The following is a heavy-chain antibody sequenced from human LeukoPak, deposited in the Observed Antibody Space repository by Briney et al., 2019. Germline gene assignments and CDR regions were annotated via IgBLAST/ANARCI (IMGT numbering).Heavy chain of an antibody. CDR1: GGSISSSSYY. Sequence: SETLSLTCTVSGGSISSSSYYWGWIRQPPGTGLEWIGSIYYSGSTYYNLSLKSRVTISVDTSKNQFSLKLSSVTAADTAVYYCATLRAAVAGPFDYWGQGTLVTVSS. V-gene: IGHV4-39*07. J-gene: IGHJ4*02. D-gene: IGHD6-19*01. CDR3: ATLRAAVAGPFDY. CDR2: IYYSGST.